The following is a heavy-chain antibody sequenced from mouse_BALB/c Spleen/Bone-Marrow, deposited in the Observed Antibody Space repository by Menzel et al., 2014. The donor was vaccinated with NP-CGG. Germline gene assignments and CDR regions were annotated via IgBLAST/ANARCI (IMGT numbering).Heavy chain of an antibody. D-gene: IGHD2-14*01. CDR3: ARHHRYAYYFDY. Sequence: QVQLKQSGAELVRPGASVTLSCKASGYTFTDYEMHWVKQTPVHGLEWIGAIDPETGGTAYNQKFKGKATLTADKSSSTAYMQLSSLTSEDSAVYYCARHHRYAYYFDYWGQGTTLTVSS. J-gene: IGHJ2*01. CDR1: GYTFTDYE. CDR2: IDPETGGT. V-gene: IGHV1-15*01.